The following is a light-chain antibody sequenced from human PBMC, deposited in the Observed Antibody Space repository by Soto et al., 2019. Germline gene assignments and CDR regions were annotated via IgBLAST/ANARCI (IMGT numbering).Light chain of an antibody. CDR3: QQYGSSAPIT. V-gene: IGKV3-20*01. CDR1: QSVSSSY. J-gene: IGKJ5*01. CDR2: GAS. Sequence: EIVLTQSPGTLSLSPGEIATLSFSASQSVSSSYLAWYQQKPGQAPRLLIYGASSRATGIPDRFSGSGSGTDFTLTISRLEPEDFALYYCQQYGSSAPITFGQGTRLEN.